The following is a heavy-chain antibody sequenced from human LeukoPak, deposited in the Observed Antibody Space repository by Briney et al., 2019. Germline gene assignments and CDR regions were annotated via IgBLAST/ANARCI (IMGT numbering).Heavy chain of an antibody. D-gene: IGHD3-10*01. J-gene: IGHJ4*02. V-gene: IGHV4-4*07. Sequence: SETLSLTCTVSGGSINGYYWSWIRQSAGEGLEWIGRVFTSGGTNYNPSLKSRVTMSLDTSKNQFSLKLSSVTAADTAVYYCARQVFYGSGSWSFDYWGQGTLVTVSS. CDR1: GGSINGYY. CDR3: ARQVFYGSGSWSFDY. CDR2: VFTSGGT.